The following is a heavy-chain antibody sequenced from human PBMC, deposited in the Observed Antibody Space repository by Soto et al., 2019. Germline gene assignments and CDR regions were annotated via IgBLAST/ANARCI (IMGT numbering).Heavy chain of an antibody. CDR1: GYTFTGPY. CDR3: ARDFRTESHGVDV. CDR2: INPNSGGT. V-gene: IGHV1-2*02. Sequence: QAQLVQSGAEVKKPGASVKVSCKASGYTFTGPYIYWVRQAPGQGLEWMGWINPNSGGTDLAQKFQGRVTMTRDTSISTVYMELNSLRSDDTGVYCCARDFRTESHGVDVWGQGTAVTVSS. J-gene: IGHJ6*02.